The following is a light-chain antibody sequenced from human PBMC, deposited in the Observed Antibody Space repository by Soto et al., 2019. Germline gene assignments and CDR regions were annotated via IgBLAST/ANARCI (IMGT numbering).Light chain of an antibody. CDR3: QHYDHLPIT. CDR1: QDITNY. J-gene: IGKJ5*01. V-gene: IGKV1-33*01. Sequence: EIQMTQAPSSLSASVEDRVTITCQASQDITNYLNWYQQKPGKAPRLLLYDASSLETGVPSRFSGSGSGTDFTFTISSLQPEDIATYYCQHYDHLPITFGQGTRLEIK. CDR2: DAS.